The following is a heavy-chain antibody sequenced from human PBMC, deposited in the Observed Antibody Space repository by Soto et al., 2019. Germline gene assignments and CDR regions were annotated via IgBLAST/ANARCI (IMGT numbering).Heavy chain of an antibody. J-gene: IGHJ3*02. V-gene: IGHV4-4*02. CDR3: ARERIAVAGTDAFDI. D-gene: IGHD6-19*01. CDR2: IYHSGST. CDR1: SGSISSSNW. Sequence: QVQLQESGPGLVKPSGTLSLTCAVSSGSISSSNWWSWVRQPPGKGLEWIGEIYHSGSTNYNPSLESRVTISVDKSKHQFALKLSSVTAADTAVYYCARERIAVAGTDAFDIWGQGTMVTVSS.